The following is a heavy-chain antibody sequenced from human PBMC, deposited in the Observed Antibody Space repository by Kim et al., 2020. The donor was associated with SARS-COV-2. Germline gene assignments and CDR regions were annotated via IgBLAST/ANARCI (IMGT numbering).Heavy chain of an antibody. CDR1: GGSFSGYY. CDR2: INHSGST. Sequence: SETLSLTCAVYGGSFSGYYWSWIRQPPGKGLEWIGEINHSGSTNYNPSLKSRVTISVDTSKNQFSLKLSSVTAADTAVYYCARGCVLAVITGSTCFDYWGQGTLVTVSS. D-gene: IGHD3-22*01. J-gene: IGHJ4*02. V-gene: IGHV4-34*01. CDR3: ARGCVLAVITGSTCFDY.